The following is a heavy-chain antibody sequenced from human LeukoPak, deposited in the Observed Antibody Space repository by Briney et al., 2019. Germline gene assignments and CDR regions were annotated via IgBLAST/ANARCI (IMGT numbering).Heavy chain of an antibody. CDR1: GFTFSSYG. J-gene: IGHJ6*03. Sequence: GRSLRLSCAASGFTFSSYGMSWVRQAPGKGLEWVSSIGSRGGSAYYADSVKGRFTISRDNSKNTLYLRMNSLRAEDTAVYYCAKQGRDWLRDYYYYMDVWGKGTTVSISS. CDR2: IGSRGGSA. CDR3: AKQGRDWLRDYYYYMDV. D-gene: IGHD3-9*01. V-gene: IGHV3-23*01.